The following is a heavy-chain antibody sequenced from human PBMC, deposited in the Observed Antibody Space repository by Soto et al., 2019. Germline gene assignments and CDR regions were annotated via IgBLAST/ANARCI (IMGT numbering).Heavy chain of an antibody. CDR1: GGTFSSYA. J-gene: IGHJ4*02. Sequence: QVQLVQSGAEVKKPGSSVKVSCKASGGTFSSYAISWVRQAPGQGLEWMGGIIPIFGTANYAQKFQGRVTITADQSTSTAYMELSSLRSEDTAVYYCARGGYCSGGSCSGPFDYWGQGTLVTVYS. D-gene: IGHD2-15*01. V-gene: IGHV1-69*01. CDR2: IIPIFGTA. CDR3: ARGGYCSGGSCSGPFDY.